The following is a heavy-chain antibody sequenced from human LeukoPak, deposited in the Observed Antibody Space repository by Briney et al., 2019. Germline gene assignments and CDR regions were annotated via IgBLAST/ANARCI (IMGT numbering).Heavy chain of an antibody. Sequence: PGGYLRLSCAASGFTFSSYAMSWVRQAPGKGLEWVSAISGSGGSTYYADSVKGRFTISRDNSKNTLYLQMNSLRAEDTAVYYCAKDYDILTGYYHYWGQGTLVTVSS. V-gene: IGHV3-23*01. D-gene: IGHD3-9*01. CDR3: AKDYDILTGYYHY. CDR2: ISGSGGST. CDR1: GFTFSSYA. J-gene: IGHJ4*02.